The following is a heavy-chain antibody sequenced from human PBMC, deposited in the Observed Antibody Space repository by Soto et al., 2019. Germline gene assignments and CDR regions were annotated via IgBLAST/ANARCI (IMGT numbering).Heavy chain of an antibody. V-gene: IGHV3-15*07. CDR3: TTGIVGVIPY. D-gene: IGHD1-26*01. J-gene: IGHJ4*02. Sequence: EVPLVESGGGLVKPGGSLRLSCAASGFTFSNAWMNWVRQAPGKGLEWVGRIKSKTDGGTTDYAAPVKGRFTISRDDYNNTLELQMNSLKTEDSAVYFCTTGIVGVIPYWGQGTLVTVSS. CDR2: IKSKTDGGTT. CDR1: GFTFSNAW.